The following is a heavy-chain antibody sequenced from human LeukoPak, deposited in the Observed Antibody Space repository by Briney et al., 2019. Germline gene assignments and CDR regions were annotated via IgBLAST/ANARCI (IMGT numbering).Heavy chain of an antibody. CDR1: GFIFSDYG. CDR3: AKEGTASKPSDLDY. V-gene: IGHV3-30*02. CDR2: IRFDGSSK. J-gene: IGHJ4*02. Sequence: PGGSLRLSCAASGFIFSDYGIHWVRQAPGKGLEWVAFIRFDGSSKYYTDSVKGRFTISRDNSRNTVYLQMNSLRVEDTAAYYCAKEGTASKPSDLDYWGQGTLVTVSS. D-gene: IGHD1/OR15-1a*01.